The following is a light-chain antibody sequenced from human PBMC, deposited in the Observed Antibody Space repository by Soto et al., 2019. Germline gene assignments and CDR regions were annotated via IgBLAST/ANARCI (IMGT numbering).Light chain of an antibody. Sequence: QSVLTQPPSASGTPGQRVTISCSGSSSNIGGNTVNWYQQPPGTAPKLLIYSNNHRTSGVPDRFCGSKSGTSASLAISGLQSEDEDDYYCAAWNYSLNGPVFGGGTKLTVL. V-gene: IGLV1-44*01. CDR3: AAWNYSLNGPV. CDR2: SNN. CDR1: SSNIGGNT. J-gene: IGLJ2*01.